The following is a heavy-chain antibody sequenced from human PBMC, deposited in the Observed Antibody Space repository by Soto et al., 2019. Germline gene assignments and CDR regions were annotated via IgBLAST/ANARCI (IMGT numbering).Heavy chain of an antibody. Sequence: GGSLRLSCAASGFTFSNAWMNWVRQAPGKGLEWVGRIKSKTDGGTTDYAAPVKGRFTISRDDSKNTLYLQMNSLKTEDTAVYYCTTVPLPEWLGDYYYYYGMDVWGQGTTVTVSS. J-gene: IGHJ6*02. D-gene: IGHD6-19*01. V-gene: IGHV3-15*07. CDR2: IKSKTDGGTT. CDR1: GFTFSNAW. CDR3: TTVPLPEWLGDYYYYYGMDV.